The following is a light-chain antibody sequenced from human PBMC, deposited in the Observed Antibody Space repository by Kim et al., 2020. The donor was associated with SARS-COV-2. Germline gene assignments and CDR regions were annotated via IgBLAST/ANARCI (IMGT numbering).Light chain of an antibody. Sequence: ALGQTVRITCQGDSLRSYYASWYQQKPGQAPVLVIYGKNNRPSGIPDRFSASSSGNTASLTIAGAQAEDEANYYCYSRDSSGNQNVFGTGTKVTVL. CDR1: SLRSYY. J-gene: IGLJ1*01. V-gene: IGLV3-19*01. CDR3: YSRDSSGNQNV. CDR2: GKN.